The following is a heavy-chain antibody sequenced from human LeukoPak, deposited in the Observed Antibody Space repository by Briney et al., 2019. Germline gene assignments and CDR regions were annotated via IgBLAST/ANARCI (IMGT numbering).Heavy chain of an antibody. Sequence: SETLSLTCTVSGGSISSSSYSWGWIRQPPGKGLEWIGSIYYSGSTYYNPSLKSRVTISVDTSKNQFSLKLSSVTAADTAVYYCARKGIAAAGRRDYWGQGTLVTVSS. CDR2: IYYSGST. V-gene: IGHV4-39*01. J-gene: IGHJ4*02. CDR1: GGSISSSSYS. CDR3: ARKGIAAAGRRDY. D-gene: IGHD6-13*01.